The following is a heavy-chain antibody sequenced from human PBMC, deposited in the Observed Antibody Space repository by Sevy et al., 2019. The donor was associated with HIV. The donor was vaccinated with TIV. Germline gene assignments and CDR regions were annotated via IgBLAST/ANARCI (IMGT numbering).Heavy chain of an antibody. CDR2: MYYSAST. Sequence: SETLSLTCTVSGGSINSGDYYWSWIRQPPGKGLEWIGYMYYSASTYYNPSLKSRVTMSVDTSKSHFSLRLSSVTAADTAVYYCARDPGFGSLDFWGQRTLVTVSS. D-gene: IGHD1-26*01. CDR3: ARDPGFGSLDF. J-gene: IGHJ4*02. V-gene: IGHV4-30-4*01. CDR1: GGSINSGDYY.